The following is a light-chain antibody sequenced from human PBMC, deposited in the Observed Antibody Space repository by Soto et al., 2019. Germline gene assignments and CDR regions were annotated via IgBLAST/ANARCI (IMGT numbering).Light chain of an antibody. CDR1: QSVSSN. J-gene: IGKJ2*01. CDR2: GAS. CDR3: QQYNNWRT. V-gene: IGKV3-15*01. Sequence: EIVMTQSPATLSVSPGERATLSCRASQSVSSNLAWYQQKPGQAPRLIIYGASTRATGIPARFSGSGSGTEFTLTISSLQSEDVAVYYCQQYNNWRTFGQGTKLEIK.